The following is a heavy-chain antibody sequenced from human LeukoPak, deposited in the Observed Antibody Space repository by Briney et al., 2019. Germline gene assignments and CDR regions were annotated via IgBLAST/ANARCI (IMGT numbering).Heavy chain of an antibody. CDR2: INNSGST. D-gene: IGHD3-16*01. CDR3: ARVTAGYYYGMDV. V-gene: IGHV4-34*01. J-gene: IGHJ6*02. Sequence: SETLSLTCAVYGWSFSGYYWGWLRPRPGKGREWIGEINNSGSTNYNPALKGRVTISVDTSKNKFSLKLSSVTAADTAVYYCARVTAGYYYGMDVWGQGTTVTVSS. CDR1: GWSFSGYY.